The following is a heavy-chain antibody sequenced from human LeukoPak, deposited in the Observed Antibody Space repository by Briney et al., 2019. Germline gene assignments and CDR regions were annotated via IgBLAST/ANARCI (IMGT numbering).Heavy chain of an antibody. CDR3: ARTRGIAAAAVDY. J-gene: IGHJ4*02. CDR1: GGSISSSSYY. V-gene: IGHV4-39*01. D-gene: IGHD6-13*01. Sequence: SETLSLTCTVSGGSISSSSYYWGWIRQPPGKGLEWIGSIYYSGSTYYNPSLKSRVTKSVDTSKNQFSLKLSSVTAADTAVYYCARTRGIAAAAVDYWGQGTLVTVSS. CDR2: IYYSGST.